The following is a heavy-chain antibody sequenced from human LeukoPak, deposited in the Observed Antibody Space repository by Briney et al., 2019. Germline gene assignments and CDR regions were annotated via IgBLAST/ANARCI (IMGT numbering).Heavy chain of an antibody. CDR1: GFTFSSYS. CDR3: AREGYSGYDYSGGAIDY. CDR2: ISSSSSYI. D-gene: IGHD5-12*01. J-gene: IGHJ4*02. V-gene: IGHV3-21*04. Sequence: RGGSLRLSCAASGFTFSSYSMNWVRQAPGKGLEWVSSISSSSSYIYYADSVKGRFTISRDNAKNSLYLQMNSLRAEDTAVYYCAREGYSGYDYSGGAIDYWGQGTLVTVSS.